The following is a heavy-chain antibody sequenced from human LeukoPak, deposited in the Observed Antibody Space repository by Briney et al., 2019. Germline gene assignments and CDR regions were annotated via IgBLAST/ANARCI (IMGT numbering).Heavy chain of an antibody. J-gene: IGHJ4*02. D-gene: IGHD3-22*01. V-gene: IGHV4-34*01. CDR2: INHSGST. Sequence: SETLSLTCAVYGGSFSGYYWSWIRQPPGKGLEWIGEINHSGSTNYNPSLKSRVTISVDTSKNQFSLKLSSVTAADTAVYYCARGSVSSGYHHYFDYWGQGTLVTVPS. CDR3: ARGSVSSGYHHYFDY. CDR1: GGSFSGYY.